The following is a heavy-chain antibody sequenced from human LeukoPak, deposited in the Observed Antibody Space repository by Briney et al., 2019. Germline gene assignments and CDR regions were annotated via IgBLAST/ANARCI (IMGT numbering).Heavy chain of an antibody. Sequence: ASVKVSCKASGYTFTSYYMHWVRQAPGQGLEWMGIINPSGGSTSYAQKFQGRVTMTRDMSTSTVYMELSSLRSEDTAVYYCARSIAAAVYMDVWGNGTTVTVSS. CDR1: GYTFTSYY. J-gene: IGHJ6*03. D-gene: IGHD6-13*01. CDR2: INPSGGST. V-gene: IGHV1-46*01. CDR3: ARSIAAAVYMDV.